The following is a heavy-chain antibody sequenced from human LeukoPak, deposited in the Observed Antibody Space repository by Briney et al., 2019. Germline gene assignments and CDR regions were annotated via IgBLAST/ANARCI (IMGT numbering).Heavy chain of an antibody. CDR1: GYTFTSYY. J-gene: IGHJ5*02. Sequence: ASVKVSCKASGYTFTSYYMHWVRQAPGQGLEWMGIINPSGGSTSYAQKFQGRVTMTRDTSTSTVYMEQSSLRSEDTAVYYCARDYYGSGTPYSGMLFDPWGQGTLVTVSS. CDR2: INPSGGST. D-gene: IGHD3-10*01. V-gene: IGHV1-46*01. CDR3: ARDYYGSGTPYSGMLFDP.